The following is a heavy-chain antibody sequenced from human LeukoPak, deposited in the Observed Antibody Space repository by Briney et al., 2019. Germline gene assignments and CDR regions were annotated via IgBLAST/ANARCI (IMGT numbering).Heavy chain of an antibody. CDR3: ARMTYDPHGVDV. D-gene: IGHD5-12*01. CDR2: IYSSGST. Sequence: PSETLSLTCTVSGGSISGYYWSWIRQPAGKGLEWIGRIYSSGSTNYNPSLKSRVTISVDKSKNQFSLKLSSVTAADTAVYYCARMTYDPHGVDVWGKGTTVTVSS. V-gene: IGHV4-4*07. CDR1: GGSISGYY. J-gene: IGHJ6*04.